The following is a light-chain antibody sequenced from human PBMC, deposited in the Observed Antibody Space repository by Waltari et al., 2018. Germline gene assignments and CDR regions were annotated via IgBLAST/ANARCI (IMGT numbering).Light chain of an antibody. Sequence: QSALTQPASVSGSPGQSITISCTGTSSDVGGYNYVSWYQQRPGKAPKLMIYDVVNRPSGISNRFSGSKSGNTASLTISGLQAEDEGDYYCSSYTSTSTYVFGTGTKVTVL. J-gene: IGLJ1*01. V-gene: IGLV2-14*01. CDR1: SSDVGGYNY. CDR2: DVV. CDR3: SSYTSTSTYV.